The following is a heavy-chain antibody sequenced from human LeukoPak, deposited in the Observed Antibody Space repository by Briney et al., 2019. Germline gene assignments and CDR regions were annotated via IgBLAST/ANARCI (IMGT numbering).Heavy chain of an antibody. J-gene: IGHJ4*02. Sequence: SETPSLTCTVSGGSLGGGRFYWSWIRQSAGKGLEWIGRVYFSGSTNYNPSLKSRATISVDMARNQFSLKLTSVTAADTAVYYCARGPIIAGGSLFHYWGQGTLITVSS. D-gene: IGHD1-26*01. CDR3: ARGPIIAGGSLFHY. CDR1: GGSLGGGRFY. CDR2: VYFSGST. V-gene: IGHV4-61*02.